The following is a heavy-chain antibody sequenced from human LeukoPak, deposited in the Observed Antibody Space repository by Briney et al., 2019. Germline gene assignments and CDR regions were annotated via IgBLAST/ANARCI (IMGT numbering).Heavy chain of an antibody. CDR3: ASGYYFDSSSYYGY. V-gene: IGHV3-74*01. CDR2: ISSDGSST. CDR1: GFTFSSYW. Sequence: PGGSLRLSCAASGFTFSSYWMSWVRQAPGKGLVWVSRISSDGSSTSYADSVKGRFTISRDNAKDTLYLQMSSLRAEDTAIYYCASGYYFDSSSYYGYWGQGILVTVSS. D-gene: IGHD3-22*01. J-gene: IGHJ4*02.